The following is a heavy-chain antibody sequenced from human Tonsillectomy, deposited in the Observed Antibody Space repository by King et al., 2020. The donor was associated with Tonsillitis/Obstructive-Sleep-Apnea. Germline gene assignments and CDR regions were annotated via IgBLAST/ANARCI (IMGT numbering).Heavy chain of an antibody. CDR3: VREALDAFDI. Sequence: QLQESGPGLVKPSETLSLTCTVSGGSISSYYWSWIRQPPGKGLEWIGYIYYSGSTKYNPSLKSRVHISVDTSKNQFSLKLSSVTAADTAVYYCVREALDAFDIWGQGTMVTVSS. CDR2: IYYSGST. V-gene: IGHV4-59*01. CDR1: GGSISSYY. J-gene: IGHJ3*02.